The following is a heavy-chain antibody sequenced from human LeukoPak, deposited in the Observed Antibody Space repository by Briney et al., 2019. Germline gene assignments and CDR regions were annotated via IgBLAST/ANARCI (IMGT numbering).Heavy chain of an antibody. J-gene: IGHJ5*02. CDR2: IYYSGST. CDR3: ARTRGYSYGYVWFDP. D-gene: IGHD5-18*01. V-gene: IGHV4-61*01. Sequence: PSETLSLTCTVSSGSISTSNYYWNWIRQPPGKGLEWIGYIYYSGSTNYNPSLKSRVTISVDTSKNQFSLKLSSVTAADTAVYYCARTRGYSYGYVWFDPWGQGTLVTVSS. CDR1: SGSISTSNYY.